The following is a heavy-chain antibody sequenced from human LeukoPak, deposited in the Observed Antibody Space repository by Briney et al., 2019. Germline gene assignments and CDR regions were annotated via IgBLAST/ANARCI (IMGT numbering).Heavy chain of an antibody. CDR2: ISAYNGNT. Sequence: ASVTVSCKASGYTFTSYGISWVRQAPGQGLEWMGWISAYNGNTNYAQKLQGRVTMTTDTSTSTAYMELRSLRSDDTAVYYCARVGSFVVVVAAALLHQRWFDPGGQGTLVTVPS. D-gene: IGHD2-15*01. CDR3: ARVGSFVVVVAAALLHQRWFDP. CDR1: GYTFTSYG. J-gene: IGHJ5*02. V-gene: IGHV1-18*01.